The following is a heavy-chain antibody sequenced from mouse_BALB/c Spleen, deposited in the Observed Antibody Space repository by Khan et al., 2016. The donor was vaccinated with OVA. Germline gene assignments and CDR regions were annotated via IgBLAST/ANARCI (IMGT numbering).Heavy chain of an antibody. CDR2: IYPGTNNT. J-gene: IGHJ2*01. D-gene: IGHD3-1*01. CDR1: GYTFTSYW. CDR3: ARGGALYYFDY. Sequence: QVQLQQSGAELVRPSPSVNLSCKTSGYTFTSYWIHWVNQRSGQGLEWIARIYPGTNNTYYNEKLKDKATLTADKSSSTAYMQLSSLKSEDSAVYFCARGGALYYFDYWGQGTTLTVSS. V-gene: IGHV1S132*01.